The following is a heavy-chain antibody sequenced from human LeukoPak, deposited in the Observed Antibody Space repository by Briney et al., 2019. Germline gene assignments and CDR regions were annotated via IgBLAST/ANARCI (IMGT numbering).Heavy chain of an antibody. J-gene: IGHJ4*02. Sequence: PSETLSLTCTVSGYSISSGFYWGWVRQPPGKGLEWIGTISHSGTTYYNPSLKSRVSLSLDTSKNQFSLKLNSMTAADTAVYYCARGPPPDFDCWGQGTLVTVSS. CDR2: ISHSGTT. CDR3: ARGPPPDFDC. CDR1: GYSISSGFY. V-gene: IGHV4-38-2*02.